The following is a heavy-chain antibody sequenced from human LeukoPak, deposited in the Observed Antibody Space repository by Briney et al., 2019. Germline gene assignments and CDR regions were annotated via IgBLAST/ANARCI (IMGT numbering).Heavy chain of an antibody. CDR2: IYSGGST. Sequence: GGSLRLSCAASGFTVSSNYMSWVRQAPGKGLEWVSVIYSGGSTYYADSGKGRFTISRDNSKNTLYLQMNSLRAEDTAVYYCARSATYYGSGEDYWGQGTLVTVSS. CDR3: ARSATYYGSGEDY. D-gene: IGHD3-10*01. CDR1: GFTVSSNY. J-gene: IGHJ4*02. V-gene: IGHV3-66*02.